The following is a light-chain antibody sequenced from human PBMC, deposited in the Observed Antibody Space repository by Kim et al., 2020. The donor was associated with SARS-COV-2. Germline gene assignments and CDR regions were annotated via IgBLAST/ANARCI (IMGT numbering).Light chain of an antibody. CDR2: GAS. Sequence: EIVMTQSPATLSVSPGERATLSCRASQSVSSNLAWYQQTPGQAPRLLIYGASTRATGMPARFSGSGSGTEFTLTNSSLQSEDFVVYYCQQYNNWPYTFGQGTKREI. CDR3: QQYNNWPYT. CDR1: QSVSSN. J-gene: IGKJ2*01. V-gene: IGKV3-15*01.